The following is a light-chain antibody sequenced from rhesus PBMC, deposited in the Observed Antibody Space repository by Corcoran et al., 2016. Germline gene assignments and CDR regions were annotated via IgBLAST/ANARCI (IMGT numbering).Light chain of an antibody. V-gene: IGLV7-76*01. CDR3: LLYYGGVHV. CDR1: TGAVTSGNY. CDR2: NAN. Sequence: QAVVTQEPSLTVSPGGTVTLTCGSSTGAVTSGNYPHWFQQKPGQAPRGLIYNANNKHSWTPARCSGSLAGAKAAMTLSGAQAEDEADYYCLLYYGGVHVFGNGTKLTVL. J-gene: IGLJ6*01.